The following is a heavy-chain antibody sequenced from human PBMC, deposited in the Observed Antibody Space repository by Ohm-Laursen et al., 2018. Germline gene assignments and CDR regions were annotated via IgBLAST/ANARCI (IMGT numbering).Heavy chain of an antibody. CDR1: GGSISSSSYY. J-gene: IGHJ5*02. CDR2: IYYSGST. D-gene: IGHD2-2*01. CDR3: ARQEGYCSSTSCYEVWFDP. V-gene: IGHV4-61*05. Sequence: SETLSLTWIVSGGSISSSSYYWGWIRQPPGKGLEWIGYIYYSGSTNYNPSLKSRVTISVDTSKNQFSLKLSSVTAADTAVYYCARQEGYCSSTSCYEVWFDPWGQGTLVTVSS.